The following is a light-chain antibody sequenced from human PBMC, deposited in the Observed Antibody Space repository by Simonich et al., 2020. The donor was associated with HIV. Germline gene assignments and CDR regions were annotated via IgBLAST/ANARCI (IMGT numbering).Light chain of an antibody. CDR2: GAS. Sequence: DIQMTQSPSTLSASVGDRVTITCRASQSISNYLNWYKKKPGKAPKLLIYGASSLQSGVPSRFSGSGSGTDFTLTISSLQPEDFATYYCQQSYSTTFGPGTKVDIK. CDR3: QQSYSTT. V-gene: IGKV1-39*01. CDR1: QSISNY. J-gene: IGKJ3*01.